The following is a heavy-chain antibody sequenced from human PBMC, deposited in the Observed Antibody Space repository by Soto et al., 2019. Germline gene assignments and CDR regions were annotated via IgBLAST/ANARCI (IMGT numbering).Heavy chain of an antibody. CDR1: GGSIRGSSFY. CDR2: IYYSGST. V-gene: IGHV4-39*01. D-gene: IGHD3-3*01. Sequence: QLQLQGSGPGLVKPSETLSLTCTVFGGSIRGSSFYWDWIRYAPGKGLEWIGSIYYSGSTYYNPSLKSRVIISMDKSKNQFSLNVSSVTAADTAVYYCARRRGVVQDGMDVWGQGTTVIVSS. J-gene: IGHJ6*02. CDR3: ARRRGVVQDGMDV.